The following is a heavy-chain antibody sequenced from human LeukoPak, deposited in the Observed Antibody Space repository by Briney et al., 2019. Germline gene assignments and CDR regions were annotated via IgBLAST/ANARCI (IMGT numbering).Heavy chain of an antibody. CDR1: GYSFTNYY. CDR3: ARTRGYYFDY. J-gene: IGHJ4*02. V-gene: IGHV1-46*01. CDR2: INPSSGST. Sequence: ASVEVSCKASGYSFTNYYMHWVRQAPGQGLEWMGMINPSSGSTTYAQKFQGRVTMTRDMSTSTVYMELSSLTSEDTAVYYCARTRGYYFDYWGQGTLVTVSS.